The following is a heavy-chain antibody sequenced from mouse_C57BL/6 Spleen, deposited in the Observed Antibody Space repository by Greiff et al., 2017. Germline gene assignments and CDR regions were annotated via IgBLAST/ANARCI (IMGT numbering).Heavy chain of an antibody. CDR3: AGSRGDWDAYFDY. D-gene: IGHD4-1*01. CDR1: GYAFTNYL. V-gene: IGHV1-54*01. CDR2: INPGSGGT. J-gene: IGHJ2*01. Sequence: VQLQQSGAELVRPGTSVKVSCKASGYAFTNYLIEWVKQRPGQGLEWIGVINPGSGGTNYNEKFKGKATLTADKSSSTAYMQLSSLTSEDSAVYFCAGSRGDWDAYFDYWGQGTTRTVSS.